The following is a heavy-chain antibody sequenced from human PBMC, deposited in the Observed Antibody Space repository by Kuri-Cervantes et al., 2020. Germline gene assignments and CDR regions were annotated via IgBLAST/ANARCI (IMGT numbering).Heavy chain of an antibody. CDR1: GFTFDDYG. Sequence: GESLKISCAASGFTFDDYGMSWVRQAPGKGLEWVSGINWNGGSTGYADSVKGRFTISRDNAKNSQYLQMNSLRAEDTAVYHCVRSGHSGGRWRYYFDYCGQGTLVTVSS. CDR2: INWNGGST. J-gene: IGHJ4*02. CDR3: VRSGHSGGRWRYYFDY. D-gene: IGHD2-15*01. V-gene: IGHV3-20*01.